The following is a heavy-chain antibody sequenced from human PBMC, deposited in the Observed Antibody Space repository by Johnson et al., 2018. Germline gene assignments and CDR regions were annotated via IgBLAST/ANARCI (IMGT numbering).Heavy chain of an antibody. J-gene: IGHJ3*02. V-gene: IGHV1-69*12. CDR3: ARERRGDGAFDM. CDR2: IIPIFGTP. Sequence: QVQLVESGAEVKKPGSSVKVSCKASGGTFSSYAISWVRQAPGQGLEWMGGIIPIFGTPNYAQKFTGRGTITADESTSTAYMELSSLRSEDTAVYYCARERRGDGAFDMWGQGTMVTVSS. D-gene: IGHD3-16*01. CDR1: GGTFSSYA.